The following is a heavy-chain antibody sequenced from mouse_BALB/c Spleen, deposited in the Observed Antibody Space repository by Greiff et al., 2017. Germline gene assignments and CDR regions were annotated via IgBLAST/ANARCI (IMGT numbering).Heavy chain of an antibody. CDR1: GFTFSSFG. CDR3: ARCYRYDEAFDY. J-gene: IGHJ2*01. V-gene: IGHV5-17*02. CDR2: ISSGSSTI. D-gene: IGHD2-14*01. Sequence: EVMLVESGGGLVQPGGSRKLSCAASGFTFSSFGMHWVRQAPEKGLEWVAYISSGSSTIYYADTVKGRFTISRDNPKNTLFLQMTSLRSEDTAMYYCARCYRYDEAFDYWGQGTTLTVSS.